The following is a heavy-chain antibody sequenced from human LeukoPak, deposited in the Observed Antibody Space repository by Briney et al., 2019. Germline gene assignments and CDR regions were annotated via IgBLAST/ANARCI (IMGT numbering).Heavy chain of an antibody. Sequence: GGSVRLSCAACGFTFSSYAMSWVGQAPPKGLAGVSGISGSGGSTYYADSVKGRFTISRDNSKNTLYLQMNSLRAEDTAVYYCAKGTSDIVVVVAAYHLDYWGQGTLVTVSS. CDR3: AKGTSDIVVVVAAYHLDY. D-gene: IGHD2-15*01. V-gene: IGHV3-23*01. J-gene: IGHJ4*02. CDR1: GFTFSSYA. CDR2: ISGSGGST.